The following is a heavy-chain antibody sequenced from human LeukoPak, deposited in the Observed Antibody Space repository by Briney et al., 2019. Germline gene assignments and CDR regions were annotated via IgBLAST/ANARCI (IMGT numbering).Heavy chain of an antibody. J-gene: IGHJ4*02. CDR3: AKEPLLWFGELQPYYFDY. D-gene: IGHD3-10*01. Sequence: GGSLRLSCAASGFTFSSYAMSWVRQAPGKGLEWVSAISGSGGSTYYADSVKGRFTISRDNSKTTMYLQMNSLRAEDTAVYYCAKEPLLWFGELQPYYFDYWGQGTLVTVSS. V-gene: IGHV3-23*01. CDR2: ISGSGGST. CDR1: GFTFSSYA.